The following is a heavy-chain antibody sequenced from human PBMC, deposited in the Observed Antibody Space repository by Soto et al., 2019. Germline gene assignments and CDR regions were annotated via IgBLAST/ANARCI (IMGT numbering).Heavy chain of an antibody. CDR1: GFTFSSYG. V-gene: IGHV3-33*01. Sequence: QVQLVESGGGVVQPGRSRRLSCEASGFTFSSYGMHWVGQAPGKGLEWGAVIGYDGSNKYYADSVKGRFTISRDNSKNTLYLQMNSLRAEDTAVYYCAREGYSGYDFSRDYYYGMDVWGQGTTVTVSS. CDR2: IGYDGSNK. CDR3: AREGYSGYDFSRDYYYGMDV. J-gene: IGHJ6*02. D-gene: IGHD5-12*01.